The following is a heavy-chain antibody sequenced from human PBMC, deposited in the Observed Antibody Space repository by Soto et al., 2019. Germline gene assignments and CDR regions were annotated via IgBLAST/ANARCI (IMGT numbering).Heavy chain of an antibody. CDR2: IYYSGST. CDR3: ARSGIVGATISDY. Sequence: LSLTCTVSGGSVSSGSYYWSWIRQPPGKGLEWIGYIYYSGSTNYNPSLKGRVTISVDTPKNQFSLKLSSVTAADTAVYYCARSGIVGATISDYWGQGTLVTVSS. CDR1: GGSVSSGSYY. J-gene: IGHJ4*02. V-gene: IGHV4-61*01. D-gene: IGHD1-26*01.